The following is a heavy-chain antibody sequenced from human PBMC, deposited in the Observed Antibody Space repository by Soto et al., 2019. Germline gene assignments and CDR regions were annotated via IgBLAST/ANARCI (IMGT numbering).Heavy chain of an antibody. CDR2: IIPIFGTA. V-gene: IGHV1-69*01. Sequence: QVQLVQSGAEVQKPGSSVKVSCKASGGTFSSYAISWVRQDPGQGREWMGGIIPIFGTANYAQKFQGRVTITADESTSTAYMELSSLISEDTAVYYCASAYCGGDCWSPNDAFDIWGQGNMVTVSS. J-gene: IGHJ3*02. D-gene: IGHD2-21*02. CDR3: ASAYCGGDCWSPNDAFDI. CDR1: GGTFSSYA.